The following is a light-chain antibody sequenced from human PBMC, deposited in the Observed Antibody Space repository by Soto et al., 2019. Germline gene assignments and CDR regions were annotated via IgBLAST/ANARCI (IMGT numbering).Light chain of an antibody. V-gene: IGKV3-20*01. CDR2: GAS. CDR3: QQYGSALQT. CDR1: QSVRSNF. J-gene: IGKJ1*01. Sequence: EIVLTQSPGTLSLSPGERVTLSCRASQSVRSNFLAWYQQRPGQAPRLLIYGASSRATGIPDRFSGSGSGTDFTLIISRLEPEDCAGYYCQQYGSALQTFGQGTKVEIK.